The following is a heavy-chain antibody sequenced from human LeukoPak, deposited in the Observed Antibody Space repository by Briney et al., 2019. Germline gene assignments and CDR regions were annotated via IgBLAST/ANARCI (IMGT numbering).Heavy chain of an antibody. Sequence: SETLSLTCAVYGGSFSGYYWSWIRQPPGKGLEWIGEINHSGSTNYNPSLKSRVTISVDTSKNQFSLKLSSVTAADTAVYYCARGLAARHRQGYYHYYMDVWGKGTTVTVSS. CDR2: INHSGST. V-gene: IGHV4-34*01. D-gene: IGHD6-6*01. CDR3: ARGLAARHRQGYYHYYMDV. J-gene: IGHJ6*03. CDR1: GGSFSGYY.